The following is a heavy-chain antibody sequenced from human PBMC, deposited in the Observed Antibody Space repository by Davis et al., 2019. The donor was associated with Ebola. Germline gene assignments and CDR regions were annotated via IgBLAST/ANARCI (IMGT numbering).Heavy chain of an antibody. Sequence: GESLKISCAASGFSFSDSWMHWVRQAPGKGLVWVAVIWNDGSIKYYGDSVRGRFTISRDNFKNTLYLQMNSLRPEDTAVYFCARNQALEWLLRYQYSYYMDVWGKGTTVTVSS. D-gene: IGHD3-3*01. CDR2: IWNDGSIK. CDR1: GFSFSDSW. V-gene: IGHV3-33*08. J-gene: IGHJ6*03. CDR3: ARNQALEWLLRYQYSYYMDV.